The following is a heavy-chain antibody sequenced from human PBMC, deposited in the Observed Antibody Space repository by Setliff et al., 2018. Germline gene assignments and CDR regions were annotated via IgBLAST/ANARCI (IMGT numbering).Heavy chain of an antibody. CDR2: IYNRGST. V-gene: IGHV4-59*12. Sequence: SETLSLTCTVSGGSISSDYWSWIRQPPGKGLEWIAYIYNRGSTYYNPSLKSRVTISVDTSKNQFSLKLSSVTAADTAVYYCAREWADKWELLGPVDYWGQGTLVTVSS. J-gene: IGHJ4*02. CDR3: AREWADKWELLGPVDY. CDR1: GGSISSDY. D-gene: IGHD1-26*01.